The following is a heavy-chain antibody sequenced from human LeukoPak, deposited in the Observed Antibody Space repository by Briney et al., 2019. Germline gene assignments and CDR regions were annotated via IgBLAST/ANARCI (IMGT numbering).Heavy chain of an antibody. D-gene: IGHD3-10*01. J-gene: IGHJ3*02. CDR2: IYTSGST. CDR1: GASISSGSYY. V-gene: IGHV4-61*02. CDR3: ARGTYYPRTDAFDI. Sequence: SETLSLTCTVSGASISSGSYYWSWIRQPAGKGLEWIGRIYTSGSTNYNPSLKSRVTISVDTSKNQFSLKLSSVTAADTAVYYCARGTYYPRTDAFDIWGQGTMVTVSS.